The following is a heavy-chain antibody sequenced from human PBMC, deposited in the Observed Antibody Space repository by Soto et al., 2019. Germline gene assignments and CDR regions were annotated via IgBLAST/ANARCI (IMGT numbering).Heavy chain of an antibody. Sequence: QVQLQESGPGLVKPSQTLSLTCTVSGGSISSGGYYWSWIRQHPGKGLEWIGYIYHSGSTYYNPSLKSRVTISVDRSKNQFSLKLTSVTAADTAVYYCASATVTAKFFDFWGRGTLVTVSS. CDR1: GGSISSGGYY. CDR2: IYHSGST. V-gene: IGHV4-31*03. CDR3: ASATVTAKFFDF. J-gene: IGHJ4*01. D-gene: IGHD4-17*01.